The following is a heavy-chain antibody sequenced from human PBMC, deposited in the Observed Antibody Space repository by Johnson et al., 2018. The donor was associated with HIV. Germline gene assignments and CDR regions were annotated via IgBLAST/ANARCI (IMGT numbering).Heavy chain of an antibody. Sequence: QVQLVESGGGVVQPGRSLRLSCAASGFTFSSYAMHWVRQAPGKGLEWVAVISSDGSNKYYADSVKGRFTISRDNSKNTLYLQMNSLRAEDTAVYYCARDNIVLMVGGAFDIWGQGTMVTVSS. D-gene: IGHD2-8*01. CDR2: ISSDGSNK. CDR3: ARDNIVLMVGGAFDI. CDR1: GFTFSSYA. V-gene: IGHV3-30-3*01. J-gene: IGHJ3*02.